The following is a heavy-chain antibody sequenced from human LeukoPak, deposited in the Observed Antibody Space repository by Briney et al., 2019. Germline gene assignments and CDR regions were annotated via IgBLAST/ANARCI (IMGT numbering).Heavy chain of an antibody. CDR2: IYTSGST. J-gene: IGHJ5*02. CDR3: ASRSHYYGSGMGFDP. D-gene: IGHD3-10*01. CDR1: GGSISSGSYY. V-gene: IGHV4-61*02. Sequence: SQTLSLTCTVSGGSISSGSYYWSWIRQPAGKGLEWFGRIYTSGSTNYNPSLKSRVTISIDTSKNQFSLKLSSVTAADTAVYYCASRSHYYGSGMGFDPWGQGTLVTVSS.